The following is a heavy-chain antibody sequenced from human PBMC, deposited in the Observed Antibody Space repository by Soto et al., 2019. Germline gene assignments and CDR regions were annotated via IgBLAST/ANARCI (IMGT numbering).Heavy chain of an antibody. CDR1: GYTFTSYG. CDR2: MNPNSGNT. D-gene: IGHD3-3*01. CDR3: ATSGGYDFWSGYPTLCDY. Sequence: ASVKVSCKASGYTFTSYGINWVRQATGQGLEWMGWMNPNSGNTGYAQKFQGRVTMTRNTSISTAYMELSSLRSEDTAVYYCATSGGYDFWSGYPTLCDYWGQGTLVTVSS. J-gene: IGHJ4*02. V-gene: IGHV1-8*01.